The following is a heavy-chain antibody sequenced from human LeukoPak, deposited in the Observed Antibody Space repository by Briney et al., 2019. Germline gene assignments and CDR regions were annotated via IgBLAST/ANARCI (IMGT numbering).Heavy chain of an antibody. CDR2: MNPNSGNT. CDR3: ARGTTAVAFLDY. Sequence: ASVKVSCKASGYTFTSYDINSVRQATGQGLEWMGWMNPNSGNTGYAQKFQGRVTMTRNTSISTAYMELSSLRSEDTAVYYCARGTTAVAFLDYWGQGTLVTVSS. CDR1: GYTFTSYD. D-gene: IGHD6-19*01. J-gene: IGHJ4*02. V-gene: IGHV1-8*01.